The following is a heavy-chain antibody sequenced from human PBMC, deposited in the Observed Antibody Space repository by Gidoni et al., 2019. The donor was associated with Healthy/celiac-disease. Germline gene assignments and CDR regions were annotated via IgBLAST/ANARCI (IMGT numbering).Heavy chain of an antibody. V-gene: IGHV4-39*07. CDR2: MYYSGST. CDR1: GDSTSSIDYY. CDR3: ARHKYSSSWGWFDP. Sequence: QLQLQESGPGLVQPSETLSLTCTVSGDSTSSIDYYWGWIRQPPGKGLEWIGSMYYSGSTHYNPSLKSRVTISVDTSKNQFSLKLSSVTAADTALYYCARHKYSSSWGWFDPWGQGTLVTVSP. J-gene: IGHJ5*02. D-gene: IGHD6-13*01.